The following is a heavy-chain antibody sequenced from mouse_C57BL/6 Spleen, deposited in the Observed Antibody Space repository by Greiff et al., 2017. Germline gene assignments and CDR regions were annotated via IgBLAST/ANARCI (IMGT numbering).Heavy chain of an antibody. J-gene: IGHJ3*01. D-gene: IGHD3-2*02. V-gene: IGHV1-26*01. CDR2: INPNNGGT. Sequence: EVQLQQSGPELVKPGASVKISCKASGYTFTDYYMNWVKQSHGKSLEWIGDINPNNGGTSYNQKFKGKATLTVDKSSSTAYMELRSLTSEDSAVYYCARWGAQAWLAYWGQGTLVTVSA. CDR1: GYTFTDYY. CDR3: ARWGAQAWLAY.